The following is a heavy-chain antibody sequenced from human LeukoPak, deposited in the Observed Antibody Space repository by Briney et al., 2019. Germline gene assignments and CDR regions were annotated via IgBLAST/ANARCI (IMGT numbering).Heavy chain of an antibody. CDR2: ISSSSSFI. D-gene: IGHD3-22*01. J-gene: IGHJ3*02. CDR1: GFTFSSYS. Sequence: GGSLRLSCAASGFTFSSYSMNRVRQAPGKGLEWVSSISSSSSFIYYADSVKGRFTISRDNAKNSLYLQMNSLRAEDTAVYYCARDANWDYDSSGYYENHAFDIWGQGTMVTVSS. CDR3: ARDANWDYDSSGYYENHAFDI. V-gene: IGHV3-21*01.